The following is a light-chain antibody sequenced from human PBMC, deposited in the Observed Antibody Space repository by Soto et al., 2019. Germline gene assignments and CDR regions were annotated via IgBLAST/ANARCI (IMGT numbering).Light chain of an antibody. J-gene: IGLJ1*01. CDR3: SSYAGSSHV. CDR2: EVN. CDR1: SSDVGGYNY. Sequence: QSVLTQPPSASGSPGQSVAISCTGTSSDVGGYNYVSWYQQHPGKAPKLMIYEVNKRPSGVPDRFSGSKSGNTASLTVSGLHAEDEADYYCSSYAGSSHVFGTGTKLPVL. V-gene: IGLV2-8*01.